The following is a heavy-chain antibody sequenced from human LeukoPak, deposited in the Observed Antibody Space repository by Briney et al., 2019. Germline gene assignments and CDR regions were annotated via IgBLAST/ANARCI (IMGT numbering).Heavy chain of an antibody. Sequence: TSETLSLTCTVSNYSISRGYYWGWIRQPPGKGLEWIGYIYYSGSTNYNPSLKSRVTISVDTSKNQFSLKLSSVTAADTAVYYCARYSNYVGRRESASWAFDYWGQGTLVTVSS. CDR1: NYSISRGYY. V-gene: IGHV4-61*01. D-gene: IGHD4-11*01. CDR3: ARYSNYVGRRESASWAFDY. J-gene: IGHJ4*02. CDR2: IYYSGST.